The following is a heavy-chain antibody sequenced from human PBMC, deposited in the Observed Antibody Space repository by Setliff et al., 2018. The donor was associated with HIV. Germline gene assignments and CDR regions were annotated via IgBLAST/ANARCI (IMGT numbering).Heavy chain of an antibody. CDR3: ARRGIAAAGSDS. CDR2: IYYSGST. J-gene: IGHJ4*02. V-gene: IGHV4-39*01. CDR1: GGTFSLHY. Sequence: SETLSLTCAVSGGTFSLHYYTWIRQSPLRGLEWIGSIYYSGSTYYTPSPKSRVTISVDTSQYQFSLKLNSVTAADTAVYYCARRGIAAAGSDSWGQGTLVTVSS. D-gene: IGHD6-13*01.